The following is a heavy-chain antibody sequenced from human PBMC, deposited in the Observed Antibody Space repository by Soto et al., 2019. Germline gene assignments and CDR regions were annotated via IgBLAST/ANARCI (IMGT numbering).Heavy chain of an antibody. CDR2: ISYDGSNK. Sequence: WGSLRVSCAASGVTFSSYAMHWVRQAPGNGLEWVAVISYDGSNKYYADSVKGRFTISRDNSKNTLYLQMNSLRAEDTAVYYCARAPGLGELSFYYFDYWGQGTLVTVSS. J-gene: IGHJ4*02. CDR1: GVTFSSYA. V-gene: IGHV3-30-3*01. D-gene: IGHD3-16*02. CDR3: ARAPGLGELSFYYFDY.